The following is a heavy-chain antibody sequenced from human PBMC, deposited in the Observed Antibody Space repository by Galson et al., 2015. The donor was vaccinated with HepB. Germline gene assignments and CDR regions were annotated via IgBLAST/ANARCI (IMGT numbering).Heavy chain of an antibody. CDR1: GFSFSHYP. CDR2: ISYDGDNK. J-gene: IGHJ4*02. Sequence: LRLSCAASGFSFSHYPMHWVRQAPGKGLEWVTFISYDGDNKTYADSVKGRFTVSRDDSKNTLYLQMNALRADDSAVYFCARGGSDEQLDHWGQGTLVTVSS. V-gene: IGHV3-30*19. CDR3: ARGGSDEQLDH. D-gene: IGHD3-16*01.